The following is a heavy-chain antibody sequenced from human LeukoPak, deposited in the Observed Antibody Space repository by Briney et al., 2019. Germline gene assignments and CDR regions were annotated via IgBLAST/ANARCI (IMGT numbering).Heavy chain of an antibody. Sequence: SETLSLTCTVSGGSISSYYWSWIRQPPGKGLEGMGYIYYSGSTNYNPSLKSRVTISVDTSKNQFSLKLSSVTAADTAVYYCASGKLWFGELLQAGAFDICGQGTMVTVSS. CDR2: IYYSGST. J-gene: IGHJ3*02. V-gene: IGHV4-59*08. CDR3: ASGKLWFGELLQAGAFDI. CDR1: GGSISSYY. D-gene: IGHD3-10*01.